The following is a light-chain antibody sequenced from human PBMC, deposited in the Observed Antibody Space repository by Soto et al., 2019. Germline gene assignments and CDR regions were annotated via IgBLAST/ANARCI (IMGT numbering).Light chain of an antibody. J-gene: IGKJ2*01. CDR3: QQYGSSPYT. V-gene: IGKV3-20*01. CDR1: QSVSSSY. CDR2: GAS. Sequence: DIVLTQSPATLSLSPGERATLSCRASQSVSSSYLAWYQQKPGQAPRLLIFGASSRATGIPDRFSGSGSGTDFTLTISRLEPEEFAVYYCQQYGSSPYTFGQGTKLEIK.